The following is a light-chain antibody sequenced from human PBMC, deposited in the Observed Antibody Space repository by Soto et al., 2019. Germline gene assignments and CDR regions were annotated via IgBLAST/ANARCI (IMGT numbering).Light chain of an antibody. Sequence: EIVLTQSPATLSLSPGERATLSCRASQSVSSYLAWYQQKPGQAPRLLIYDASNRATGILARFSGSGSGTDFTLTISSLEPEDFAVYHCQQRSNWPYTFGQGTKVDIK. CDR3: QQRSNWPYT. V-gene: IGKV3-11*01. CDR1: QSVSSY. J-gene: IGKJ2*01. CDR2: DAS.